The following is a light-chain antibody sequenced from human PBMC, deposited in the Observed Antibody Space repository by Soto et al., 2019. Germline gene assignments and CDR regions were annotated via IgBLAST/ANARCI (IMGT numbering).Light chain of an antibody. V-gene: IGLV1-40*01. J-gene: IGLJ3*02. CDR3: QSYDSSLSRRWV. Sequence: QSVLTQPPSVSGAPGQRVTISCTGSSSNIGAGYPVHWYQQLPGTAPKLLVAGNRPSGVPDRFSVSKSGASASLTITGLQAEDEADYYCQSYDSSLSRRWVFGGGTKVTVL. CDR2: G. CDR1: SSNIGAGYP.